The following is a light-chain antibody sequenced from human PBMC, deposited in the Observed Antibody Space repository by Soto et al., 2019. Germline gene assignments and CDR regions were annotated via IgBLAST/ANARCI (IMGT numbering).Light chain of an antibody. V-gene: IGKV3-15*01. CDR3: QQRCNWALT. CDR2: GAS. CDR1: QSVSSN. J-gene: IGKJ4*01. Sequence: TLTRKASQSVSSNLAWYQQKPGQAPRLLIHGASTRATGTPARFSGSGSGTAYTLGLRSRDSEEFAVYYCQQRCNWALTVGGGTKVDIK.